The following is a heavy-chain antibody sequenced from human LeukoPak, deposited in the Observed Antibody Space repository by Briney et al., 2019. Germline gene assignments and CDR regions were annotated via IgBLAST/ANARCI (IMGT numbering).Heavy chain of an antibody. J-gene: IGHJ5*02. Sequence: SETLSLTCTVSGGSISSSYYYWGWIRQPPGKGLEWIGSIYYSGSTYYNPSLKSRVTISVDTSKNQFSLKLSSVTAADTAVYYCARARAGYSSSWYGNWFDPWGQGTLVTVSS. CDR1: GGSISSSYYY. CDR2: IYYSGST. V-gene: IGHV4-39*01. CDR3: ARARAGYSSSWYGNWFDP. D-gene: IGHD6-13*01.